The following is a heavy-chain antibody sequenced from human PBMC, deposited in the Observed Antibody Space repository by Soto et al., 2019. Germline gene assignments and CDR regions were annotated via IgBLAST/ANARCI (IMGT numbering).Heavy chain of an antibody. J-gene: IGHJ4*02. Sequence: SETLSRTWTVSRGSISSGGFYWIWIRQSPGKGLEWIGFIYANGNSYYNPSLKSRANISLDTSKNKFSLKISSVTVADTAVYYCARDGRTSGYYLDYWGQGTPVTVSS. V-gene: IGHV4-31*02. CDR1: RGSISSGGFY. CDR2: IYANGNS. D-gene: IGHD3-22*01. CDR3: ARDGRTSGYYLDY.